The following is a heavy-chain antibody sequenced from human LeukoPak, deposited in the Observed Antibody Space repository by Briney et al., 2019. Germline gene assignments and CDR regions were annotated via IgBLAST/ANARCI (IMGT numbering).Heavy chain of an antibody. CDR2: IKQDGREK. J-gene: IGHJ4*02. CDR1: GFTFSDHY. Sequence: GGSLRLSCAASGFTFSDHYMGWVRQAPGKGLEWVANIKQDGREKSYVDSGKGRSTISRANAKNSLYLQMNSLRAEDTAVYYCARVITMVRGGFFDYWGQGTLVTVSS. V-gene: IGHV3-7*01. D-gene: IGHD3-10*01. CDR3: ARVITMVRGGFFDY.